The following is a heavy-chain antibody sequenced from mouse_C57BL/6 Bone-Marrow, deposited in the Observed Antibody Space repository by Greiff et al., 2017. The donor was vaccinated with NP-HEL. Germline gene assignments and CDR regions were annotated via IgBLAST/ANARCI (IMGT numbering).Heavy chain of an antibody. CDR1: GFTFSDYG. D-gene: IGHD2-4*01. V-gene: IGHV5-15*01. Sequence: EVQLQESGGGLVQPGGSLKLSCAASGFTFSDYGMAWVAFISNLAYSIYYADTVTGRFTISRENAKNTLYLEMSSLRSEDTAMYYCARGGLYYDYPFAYWGQGTLVTVSA. CDR3: ARGGLYYDYPFAY. J-gene: IGHJ3*01. CDR2: ISNLAYSI.